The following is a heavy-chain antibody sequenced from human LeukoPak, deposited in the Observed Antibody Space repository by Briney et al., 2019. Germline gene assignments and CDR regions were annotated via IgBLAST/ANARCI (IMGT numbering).Heavy chain of an antibody. V-gene: IGHV6-1*01. Sequence: SQTLSLTCAISGDXVSRNSVAWNWIRQSPSRGLEWLGRTYYRSKWYNDYSVSVKSRITINPDTSKNQFSLQLNSVTPEDTAVYYCAREAVGYSYGYPPFYFDYWGQGTLVTVSS. CDR1: GDXVSRNSVA. CDR3: AREAVGYSYGYPPFYFDY. J-gene: IGHJ4*02. D-gene: IGHD5-18*01. CDR2: TYYRSKWYN.